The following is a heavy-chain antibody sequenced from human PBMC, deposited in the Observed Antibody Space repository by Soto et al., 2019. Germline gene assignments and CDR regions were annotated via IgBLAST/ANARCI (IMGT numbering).Heavy chain of an antibody. D-gene: IGHD6-6*01. V-gene: IGHV1-69*13. CDR1: GGTFSSYA. CDR3: ARRESSSSRFDP. Sequence: SVKVSCKASGGTFSSYAISWVRQAPGQGLEWMGGIIPIFGTANYAQKFQGRVTITADESTSTAYMELSSLRSEDTAVYYCARRESSSSRFDPWGQGILVTVSS. J-gene: IGHJ5*02. CDR2: IIPIFGTA.